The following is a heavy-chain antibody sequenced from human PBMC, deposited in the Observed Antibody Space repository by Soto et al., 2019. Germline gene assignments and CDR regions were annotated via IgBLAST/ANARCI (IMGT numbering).Heavy chain of an antibody. V-gene: IGHV3-23*01. D-gene: IGHD3-3*01. CDR1: GFTFSTYA. J-gene: IGHJ6*02. CDR2: ISSSGDAT. Sequence: WSLRLSCAASGFTFSTYAMTWVRQAPGKGLEWVSIISSSGDATYYLDSVKGRFTISRDNSRNTLHLQMNSLRAEDAAVYFCAKNGDFWSWGMDVWGQGTTVTVSS. CDR3: AKNGDFWSWGMDV.